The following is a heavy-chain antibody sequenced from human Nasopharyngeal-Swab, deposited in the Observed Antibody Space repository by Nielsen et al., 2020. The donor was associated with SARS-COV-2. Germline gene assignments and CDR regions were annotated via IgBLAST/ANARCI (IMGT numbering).Heavy chain of an antibody. Sequence: GESLKISCAASGFTFRSYAMSWVRQAPGKGLEWVSAISGSGGSTYYADSVKGRFTISRDNSKNTLYLQMNSLRAEDTAVYYCAKSGYSSSSESDYWGQGTLVTVSS. J-gene: IGHJ4*02. CDR2: ISGSGGST. CDR1: GFTFRSYA. D-gene: IGHD6-6*01. V-gene: IGHV3-23*01. CDR3: AKSGYSSSSESDY.